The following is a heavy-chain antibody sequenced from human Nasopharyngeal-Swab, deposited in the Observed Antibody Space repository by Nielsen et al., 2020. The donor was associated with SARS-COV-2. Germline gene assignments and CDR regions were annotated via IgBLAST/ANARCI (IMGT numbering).Heavy chain of an antibody. V-gene: IGHV4-59*01. Sequence: GSLRLSCTVSGGSISSYYWSWIRQPPGKGLEWIGYIYYSGSTNYNPSLKSRVTISVDTSKNQCSLKLSSVTAADTEVYYCARDNIVATTNYYYYYYGMDVWGQGTTVTVSS. D-gene: IGHD5-12*01. CDR3: ARDNIVATTNYYYYYYGMDV. CDR2: IYYSGST. CDR1: GGSISSYY. J-gene: IGHJ6*02.